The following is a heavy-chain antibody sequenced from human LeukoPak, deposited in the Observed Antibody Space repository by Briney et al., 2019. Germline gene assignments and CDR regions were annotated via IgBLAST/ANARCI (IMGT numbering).Heavy chain of an antibody. Sequence: SETLSLTCTVSGGSISSSSYYWSWIRQPPGKGLEWIGYIYYSGSTNYNPSLKSRVTISVDTSKDQFSLKLSSVTAADTAVYYCARDLAAPYYYMDVWGKGTTVTVSS. CDR3: ARDLAAPYYYMDV. CDR1: GGSISSSSYY. CDR2: IYYSGST. J-gene: IGHJ6*03. D-gene: IGHD2-15*01. V-gene: IGHV4-61*01.